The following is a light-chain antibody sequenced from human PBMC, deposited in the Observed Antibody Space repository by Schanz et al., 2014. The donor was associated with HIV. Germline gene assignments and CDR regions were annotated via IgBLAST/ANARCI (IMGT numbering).Light chain of an antibody. Sequence: QSALTQSASVSGSPGQSITISCTGTISDVGDYNYVSWYQQHPGKAPKLVISDLANRPSGISPRFSASKSDNTASLTISGLQAEDEGDYYCCSCTNTNTWVFGGGTKLTVL. CDR3: CSCTNTNTWV. V-gene: IGLV2-14*03. CDR2: DLA. J-gene: IGLJ3*02. CDR1: ISDVGDYNY.